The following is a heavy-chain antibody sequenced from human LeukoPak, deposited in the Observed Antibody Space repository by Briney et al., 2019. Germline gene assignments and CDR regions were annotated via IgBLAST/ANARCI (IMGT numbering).Heavy chain of an antibody. D-gene: IGHD1-1*01. CDR3: ARGSDWTFVY. Sequence: PGGSLRLSCAASGFTFSSYAMSWVRQAPGKGLEWVANINEDGSEKYYVDSVKGRFTISRDNAKNSLYLQVNSLRAEDTAVYYCARGSDWTFVYWGQGTLVTVSS. CDR2: INEDGSEK. CDR1: GFTFSSYA. J-gene: IGHJ4*02. V-gene: IGHV3-7*05.